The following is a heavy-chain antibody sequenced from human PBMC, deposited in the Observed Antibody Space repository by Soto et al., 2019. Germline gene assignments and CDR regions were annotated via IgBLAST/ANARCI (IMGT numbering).Heavy chain of an antibody. V-gene: IGHV4-30-2*06. Sequence: SETLSLTCTVSGGSISSGGYSWTWIRQSPGKGLEWIGYTYQSGSAYYDPSLKSRVTISVDRSKNQFSLNLTSVTAADTAVYYCARDYYGMDVWGQGTTVTVYS. CDR2: TYQSGSA. J-gene: IGHJ6*02. CDR1: GGSISSGGYS. CDR3: ARDYYGMDV.